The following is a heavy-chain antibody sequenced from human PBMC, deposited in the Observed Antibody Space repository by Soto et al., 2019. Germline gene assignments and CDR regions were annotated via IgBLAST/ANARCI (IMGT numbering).Heavy chain of an antibody. D-gene: IGHD6-19*01. Sequence: PGGSLRLSCAASGFTFSSYAMHWVRQAPGKGLEWVAVISYDGSNKYYADSVKGRFTISRDNSKNTLYLQMNSLRAEDTAVYYCERDRSSSGWFDYWGQGTLVTVSS. CDR3: ERDRSSSGWFDY. V-gene: IGHV3-30-3*01. CDR1: GFTFSSYA. J-gene: IGHJ5*01. CDR2: ISYDGSNK.